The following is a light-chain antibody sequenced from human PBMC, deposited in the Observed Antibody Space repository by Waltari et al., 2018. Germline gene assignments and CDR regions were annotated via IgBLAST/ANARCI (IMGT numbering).Light chain of an antibody. CDR1: QSITSF. CDR3: QQSYSAPPIT. CDR2: AAS. Sequence: DIQMTQSPSSLSASVGARVTITCRASQSITSFLNWYQQKPGKAPKLLIYAASSLQSVVPSRFSGSGSGTDFTLTISSLQPEDSATYYCQQSYSAPPITFGQGTRLEIK. V-gene: IGKV1-39*01. J-gene: IGKJ5*01.